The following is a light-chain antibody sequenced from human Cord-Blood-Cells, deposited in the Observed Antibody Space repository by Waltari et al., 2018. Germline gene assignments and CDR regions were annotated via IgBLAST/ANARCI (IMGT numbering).Light chain of an antibody. Sequence: QSALTQPRSVSGSPGQSVTISCTGTSSDVGGYNYVSWYQQHPGKAPKLMIYDVSKRPYGVPDRFSGSKSGNTASLTISGLQAEDEADYYCCSYAGSYHVFGTGTKVTVL. CDR3: CSYAGSYHV. CDR2: DVS. V-gene: IGLV2-11*01. CDR1: SSDVGGYNY. J-gene: IGLJ1*01.